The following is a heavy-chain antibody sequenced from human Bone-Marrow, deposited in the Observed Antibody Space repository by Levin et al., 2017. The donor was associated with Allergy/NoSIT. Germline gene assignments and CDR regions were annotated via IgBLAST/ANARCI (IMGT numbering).Heavy chain of an antibody. CDR1: GFTFSDYY. J-gene: IGHJ5*02. CDR2: ISSSGSTI. Sequence: GESLKISCAASGFTFSDYYMSWIRQAPGKGLEWVSYISSSGSTIYYADSVKGRFTISRDNAKNSLYLQMNSLRAEDTAVYYCARDRQEWDIVVVPAAIWFDPWGQGTLVTVSS. D-gene: IGHD2-2*01. V-gene: IGHV3-11*01. CDR3: ARDRQEWDIVVVPAAIWFDP.